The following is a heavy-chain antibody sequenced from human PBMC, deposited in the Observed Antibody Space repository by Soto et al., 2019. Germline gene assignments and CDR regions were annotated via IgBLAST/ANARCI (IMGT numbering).Heavy chain of an antibody. CDR3: ARDVGGADY. CDR1: GYTFTSYA. CDR2: INAGNSHT. D-gene: IGHD1-26*01. V-gene: IGHV1-3*01. Sequence: QVQLVQSGAEVKKPGAAVKVVCKASGYTFTSYAMHWVRQAPRQRLEWMGWINAGNSHTKYSQKFQGRVTITRDTSASTAYMELSSLRSEDTAVYYCARDVGGADYWGQGTLVTVSS. J-gene: IGHJ4*02.